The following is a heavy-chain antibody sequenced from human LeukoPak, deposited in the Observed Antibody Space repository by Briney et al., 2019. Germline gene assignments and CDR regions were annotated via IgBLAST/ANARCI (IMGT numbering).Heavy chain of an antibody. D-gene: IGHD6-13*01. CDR3: GVYSSSWRAFDY. CDR2: INPNSGGT. Sequence: GASVNVSCKASGYTFTGYYIHWVRQAPGQGLERMGWINPNSGGTNFAQKFQGRVTMTRDTSIYTAYMELNWLRSDDTAVYHCGVYSSSWRAFDYWGQGTLVTVSS. V-gene: IGHV1-2*02. J-gene: IGHJ4*02. CDR1: GYTFTGYY.